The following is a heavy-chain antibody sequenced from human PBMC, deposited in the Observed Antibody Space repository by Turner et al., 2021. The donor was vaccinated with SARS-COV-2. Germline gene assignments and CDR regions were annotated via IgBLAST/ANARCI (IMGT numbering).Heavy chain of an antibody. J-gene: IGHJ6*02. Sequence: VQLVQSGAEVTKPGASVQVSCKDSGYTFTNYGISWVRQAAGRGLEWMGWINAYNGNTNYEQKLQDRVTMTTDTSTSTAYRELRSLRSDDTAVYYCATIHCSSTSCYSTHYGKDVWGQGTTVTVSS. D-gene: IGHD2-2*02. CDR2: INAYNGNT. CDR3: ATIHCSSTSCYSTHYGKDV. V-gene: IGHV1-18*01. CDR1: GYTFTNYG.